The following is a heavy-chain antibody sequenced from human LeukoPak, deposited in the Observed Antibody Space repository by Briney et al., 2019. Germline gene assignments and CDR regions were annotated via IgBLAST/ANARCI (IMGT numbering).Heavy chain of an antibody. CDR2: VYHTGST. CDR3: TRDRLGGAVASWIPHY. CDR1: GASVNNSY. V-gene: IGHV4-59*02. D-gene: IGHD2-15*01. J-gene: IGHJ4*02. Sequence: SETLTLICSVSGASVNNSYSSWIRQAPGKRLEWIGSVYHTGSTDYNPSLRSPVTISVDTPKNHFSLKVTSVTAADTAIYYCTRDRLGGAVASWIPHYWGQGILVTVSS.